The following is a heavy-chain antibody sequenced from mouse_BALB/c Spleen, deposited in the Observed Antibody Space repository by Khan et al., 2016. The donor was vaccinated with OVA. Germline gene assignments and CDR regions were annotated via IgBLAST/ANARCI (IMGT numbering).Heavy chain of an antibody. CDR3: ERGNYYGYYFDY. D-gene: IGHD1-1*01. Sequence: EVQLQQSGPGLVKPSQSLSLTCTVTGYSITSGYAWNWIRQFPGNKLEWMGYISYSGVTSYTPSLKSRISITRDTSKNQFFLQLHSVTTEDTATXDCERGNYYGYYFDYWGQGTTLTVSA. J-gene: IGHJ2*01. CDR1: GYSITSGYA. CDR2: ISYSGVT. V-gene: IGHV3-2*02.